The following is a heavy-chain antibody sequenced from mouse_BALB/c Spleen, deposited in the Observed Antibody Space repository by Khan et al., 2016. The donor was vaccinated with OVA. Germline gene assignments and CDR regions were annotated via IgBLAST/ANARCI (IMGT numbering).Heavy chain of an antibody. Sequence: EVQLQESGPELVKPGASVKISCKASGYSFTGYFMNWVKQSHGKSLEWIGRIHPHIGETFYNPKFKEKATLTADESSSTAHIERRSRATEDSAVYYCARIYYSDFDYWGQGTTLTVSS. CDR1: GYSFTGYF. CDR3: ARIYYSDFDY. V-gene: IGHV1-20*02. CDR2: IHPHIGET. J-gene: IGHJ2*01. D-gene: IGHD2-12*01.